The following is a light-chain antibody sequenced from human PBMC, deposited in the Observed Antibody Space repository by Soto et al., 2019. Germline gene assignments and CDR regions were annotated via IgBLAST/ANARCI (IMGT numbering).Light chain of an antibody. CDR1: SIDVGGYNY. CDR2: DVS. J-gene: IGLJ1*01. Sequence: QAVVTQPASVSGSPGQSITISCTGTSIDVGGYNYVSWYQHHSGKAPKLIIYDVSNRPSGVSNRFSGSKSGNTASLTISGLQPEDEADYYCSSYTTSNTRQIVFGTGTKLTVL. V-gene: IGLV2-14*03. CDR3: SSYTTSNTRQIV.